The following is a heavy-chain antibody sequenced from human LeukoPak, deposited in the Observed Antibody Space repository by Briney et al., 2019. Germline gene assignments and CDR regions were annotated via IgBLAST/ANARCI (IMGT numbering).Heavy chain of an antibody. Sequence: SETLSLTSTVSGGSISSYYWSWIRQPPGKGLEWIGYIYYSGSTNYNPSLKSRVTISVDTSKNQFSLKLSSVTAADTAVYYCARAGSYYHDDYYGMDVWGQGTTVTVSS. D-gene: IGHD3-10*01. CDR2: IYYSGST. V-gene: IGHV4-59*08. J-gene: IGHJ6*02. CDR1: GGSISSYY. CDR3: ARAGSYYHDDYYGMDV.